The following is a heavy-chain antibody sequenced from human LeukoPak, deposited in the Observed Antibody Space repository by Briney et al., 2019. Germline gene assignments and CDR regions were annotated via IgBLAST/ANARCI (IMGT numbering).Heavy chain of an antibody. CDR1: GFTFSSYG. Sequence: PGRSLRLSCAASGFTFSSYGMHWVRQAPGKGLEWVAVISTDGNNEYHANSVKGRFTISRDNSKNTVYLQMTSLRTEDTAVYYCAKDQIGWAPGYVSGPLDQWGQGTLVTVSS. V-gene: IGHV3-30*06. J-gene: IGHJ4*02. D-gene: IGHD6-19*01. CDR3: AKDQIGWAPGYVSGPLDQ. CDR2: ISTDGNNE.